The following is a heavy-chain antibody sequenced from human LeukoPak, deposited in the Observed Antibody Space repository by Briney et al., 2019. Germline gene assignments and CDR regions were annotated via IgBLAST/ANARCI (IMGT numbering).Heavy chain of an antibody. CDR2: IWYDGSNK. CDR3: ARDATVVTSLDY. V-gene: IGHV3-33*01. J-gene: IGHJ4*02. CDR1: GLTFSSYG. D-gene: IGHD4-23*01. Sequence: GGSLRLSCAASGLTFSSYGMHWVRQAPGKGLEWVAVIWYDGSNKYYADSVKGRFTISRDNSKNTLYLQMNSLRAEDTAVYYCARDATVVTSLDYWGQGTLVTVSS.